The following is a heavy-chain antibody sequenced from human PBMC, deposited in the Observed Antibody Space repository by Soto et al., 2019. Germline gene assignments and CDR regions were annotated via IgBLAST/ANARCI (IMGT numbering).Heavy chain of an antibody. CDR1: GLTVSSNY. J-gene: IGHJ6*02. V-gene: IGHV3-66*01. D-gene: IGHD2-15*01. Sequence: EVQLVESGGGLVQPGGSLRLSCAASGLTVSSNYMSWVRQAPGTGLEWVSVIYSNGNTYYADSVKGRFTISRDNSKNTVYLQMNSLRAEDTAVYYCAREQPPALYFGMDVWGQGTTVTGSS. CDR3: AREQPPALYFGMDV. CDR2: IYSNGNT.